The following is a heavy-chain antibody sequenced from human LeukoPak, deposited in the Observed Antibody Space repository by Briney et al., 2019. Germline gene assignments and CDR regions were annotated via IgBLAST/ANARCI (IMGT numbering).Heavy chain of an antibody. V-gene: IGHV3-33*06. CDR1: ESTFSKFA. Sequence: GGSLRLSCAASESTFSKFAMNWVRQAPGRGLEWVAVIWYDGSNKYYADTVKGRFTISRDNSKNTLYLQMNSLRAEDTAVYYCAKEGRGYRYGDYWGQGTLVTVPS. J-gene: IGHJ4*02. CDR3: AKEGRGYRYGDY. D-gene: IGHD5-18*01. CDR2: IWYDGSNK.